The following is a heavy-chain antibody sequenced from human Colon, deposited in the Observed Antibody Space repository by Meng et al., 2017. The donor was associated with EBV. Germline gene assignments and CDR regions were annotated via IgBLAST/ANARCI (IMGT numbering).Heavy chain of an antibody. J-gene: IGHJ4*02. Sequence: QGRRQESGPGLVRPSGTLSPTCAVSGGSLSSRNWWSWVRQPPGKGLEWIGEIYHSGSTNYNPSLKSRVTISVDRSNDQFSLSPSSVTAADTAVYYCARGNAYNAPSFDYWGQGTLVTVSS. D-gene: IGHD5-24*01. CDR1: GGSLSSRNW. V-gene: IGHV4-4*02. CDR3: ARGNAYNAPSFDY. CDR2: IYHSGST.